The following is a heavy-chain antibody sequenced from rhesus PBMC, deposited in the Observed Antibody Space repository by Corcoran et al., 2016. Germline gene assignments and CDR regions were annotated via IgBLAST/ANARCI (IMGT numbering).Heavy chain of an antibody. Sequence: QVQLQESGPELVKPSETLSLTSAVSGGSIISNYWSWIRHPPGKGLEWIGVIGSSSGSTNYNPPLKGRGTISTDTSKNQFSLKVGFVTAADTAVYYCARHRNRFDGWGPGVLVTVSS. J-gene: IGHJ5-1*01. CDR2: IGSSSGST. V-gene: IGHV4-165*01. CDR1: GGSIISNY. CDR3: ARHRNRFDG.